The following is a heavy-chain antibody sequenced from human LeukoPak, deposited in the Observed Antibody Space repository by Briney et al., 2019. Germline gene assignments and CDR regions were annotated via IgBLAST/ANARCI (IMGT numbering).Heavy chain of an antibody. CDR2: ISSSGSTI. J-gene: IGHJ4*02. D-gene: IGHD3-3*01. CDR1: GFTFSSYE. CDR3: ARALHFWSGYYLVYYFDY. Sequence: PGGSLRLSCAASGFTFSSYEVNWVRQAPGKGLEWVSYISSSGSTIYYADSVKGRFTISRDNAKNSLYLQMNSLRAEDTAVYYCARALHFWSGYYLVYYFDYWGQGTLVTVSS. V-gene: IGHV3-48*03.